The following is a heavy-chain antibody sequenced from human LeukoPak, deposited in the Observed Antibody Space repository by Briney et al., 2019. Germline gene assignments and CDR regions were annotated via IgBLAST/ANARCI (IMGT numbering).Heavy chain of an antibody. CDR3: ARDPRYSSGPGGFDY. D-gene: IGHD6-19*01. Sequence: ASVKVSCKASGYTFTSYGISWVRQAPGQGLEWMGWISAYNGNTNYAQKLQGRVTMTTDTSTSTAYMELRSLRSDDTAVYYCARDPRYSSGPGGFDYWGQGTLVTVSS. V-gene: IGHV1-18*01. CDR1: GYTFTSYG. J-gene: IGHJ4*02. CDR2: ISAYNGNT.